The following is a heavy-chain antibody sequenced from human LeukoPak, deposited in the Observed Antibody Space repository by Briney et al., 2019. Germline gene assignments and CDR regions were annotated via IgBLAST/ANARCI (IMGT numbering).Heavy chain of an antibody. Sequence: PSETLSLTCAVYVGSFSGYYWSWIRQPPGKGLEWIGEINRSGSTSDNPSLKRRVTISVDKSKNKCSLRLSSVTAADTAVYYCARGSQNKYGPGYGMDVWGQGTTVTVSS. J-gene: IGHJ6*02. D-gene: IGHD3-10*01. CDR3: ARGSQNKYGPGYGMDV. CDR1: VGSFSGYY. CDR2: INRSGST. V-gene: IGHV4-34*01.